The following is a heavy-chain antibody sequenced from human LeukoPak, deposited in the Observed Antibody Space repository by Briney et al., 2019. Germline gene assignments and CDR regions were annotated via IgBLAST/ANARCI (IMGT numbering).Heavy chain of an antibody. V-gene: IGHV4-59*08. CDR2: FYYSGRT. Sequence: SETLSLTCTVSGGSISSYYWSWIRQPPGKGLEWIGYFYYSGRTNYNPSLKSRVTISVDTSKNQFSLKLSSVTAADTAVYYCARVKLYYMDVWGKGTTVTISS. CDR3: ARVKLYYMDV. CDR1: GGSISSYY. J-gene: IGHJ6*03.